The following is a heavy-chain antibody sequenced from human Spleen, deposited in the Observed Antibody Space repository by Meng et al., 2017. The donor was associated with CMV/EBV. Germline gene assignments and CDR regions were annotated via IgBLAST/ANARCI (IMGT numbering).Heavy chain of an antibody. V-gene: IGHV4-34*01. CDR2: INHSGST. Sequence: HVHVHQWGAGLLKPSATPPLTCAVYGVAFGGYYWSWIRQPPGKVLECIGEINHSGSTNYNPSLKSRVTISVDTSKNQFSLKLSSVTAAETAVYYCARRYGASAYNWFDPWGQGTLVTVSS. CDR1: GVAFGGYY. J-gene: IGHJ5*02. D-gene: IGHD4-17*01. CDR3: ARRYGASAYNWFDP.